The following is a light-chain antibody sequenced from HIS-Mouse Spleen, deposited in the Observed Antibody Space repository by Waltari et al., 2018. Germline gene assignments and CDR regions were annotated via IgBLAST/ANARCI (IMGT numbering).Light chain of an antibody. CDR3: YSTDSSGNHRV. CDR1: ALPKKY. V-gene: IGLV3-10*01. Sequence: SYELTQPPSVSVSPGQTARITCSGDALPKKYAYWYQQKSGQAPVLVIYGDSKRPSGIPERFSGSSSGTTATLTISGAQVEDEADYYCYSTDSSGNHRVFGGGTKLTVL. CDR2: GDS. J-gene: IGLJ2*01.